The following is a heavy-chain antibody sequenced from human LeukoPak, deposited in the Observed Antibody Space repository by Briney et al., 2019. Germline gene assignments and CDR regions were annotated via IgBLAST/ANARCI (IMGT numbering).Heavy chain of an antibody. J-gene: IGHJ6*03. CDR1: GFTFSSYA. CDR2: ISGSGGST. D-gene: IGHD3-3*01. CDR3: AKVGPLDYDFWSGYYYYYMDV. Sequence: GGSLRLSCAASGFTFSSYAMSWVRQAPGKGLEWVSAISGSGGSTYYADSVKGRFTISRDNSKNTLYLQMNSLRAEDTAVYYCAKVGPLDYDFWSGYYYYYMDVWGKGTTVTVSS. V-gene: IGHV3-23*01.